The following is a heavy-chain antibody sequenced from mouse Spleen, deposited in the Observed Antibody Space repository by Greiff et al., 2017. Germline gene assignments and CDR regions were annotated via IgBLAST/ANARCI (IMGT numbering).Heavy chain of an antibody. CDR2: IYPGDGDT. V-gene: IGHV1-82*01. J-gene: IGHJ1*01. CDR3: ARHGSSSWYFDV. CDR1: GYAFSSSW. D-gene: IGHD1-1*01. Sequence: QVQLKQSGPELVKPGASVKISCKASGYAFSSSWMNWVKQRPGKGLEWIGRIYPGDGDTNYNGKFKGKATLTADKSSSTAYMQLSSLTSEDSAVYCCARHGSSSWYFDVWGAGTTVTVSS.